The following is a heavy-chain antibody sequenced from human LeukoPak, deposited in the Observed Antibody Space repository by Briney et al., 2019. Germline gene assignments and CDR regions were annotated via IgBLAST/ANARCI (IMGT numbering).Heavy chain of an antibody. CDR1: GFTFSSYW. V-gene: IGHV3-7*01. J-gene: IGHJ4*02. CDR2: IKQDGSEK. Sequence: GGSLRLSCAASGFTFSSYWMSWVRQAPGKGLEWVANIKQDGSEKYYVDSVKGRFTISRDNAKNSLYLRMNSLRAEDTAVYYCARGEAGGTLYSSSWLLDYWGQGTLVTVSS. D-gene: IGHD6-6*01. CDR3: ARGEAGGTLYSSSWLLDY.